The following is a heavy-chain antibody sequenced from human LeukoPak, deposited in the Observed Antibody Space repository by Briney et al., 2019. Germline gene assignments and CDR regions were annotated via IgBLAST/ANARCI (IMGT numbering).Heavy chain of an antibody. CDR1: GFTFSGYW. CDR2: ISSDGSRT. CDR3: ARDVRGGYNDY. J-gene: IGHJ4*02. V-gene: IGHV3-74*01. Sequence: PGGSLRLSCAASGFTFSGYWMHWVRQAPGKGLVWVSRISSDGSRTTYADSVRGRFTISRDNAKNTLNLQMNSLTAEDTAVYYCARDVRGGYNDYWGQGTLVTVS. D-gene: IGHD1-1*01.